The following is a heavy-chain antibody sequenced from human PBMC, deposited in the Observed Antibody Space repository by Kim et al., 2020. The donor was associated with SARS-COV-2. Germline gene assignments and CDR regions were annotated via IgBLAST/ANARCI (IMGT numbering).Heavy chain of an antibody. D-gene: IGHD2-21*01. CDR3: ARGPRPYTDDSHCNYYYGMDV. V-gene: IGHV4-34*01. Sequence: SETLSLTCAVYGGSFSGYYWSWIRQPPGKGLEWIGEIKHSGSTIYNPSLKSRVIISVDASKNQFSLRLSSVNAADTGLYYCARGPRPYTDDSHCNYYYGMDVWGQGTTFTVSS. CDR2: IKHSGST. CDR1: GGSFSGYY. J-gene: IGHJ6*02.